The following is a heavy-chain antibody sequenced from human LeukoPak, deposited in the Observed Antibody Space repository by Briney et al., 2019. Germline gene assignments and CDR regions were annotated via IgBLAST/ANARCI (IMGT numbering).Heavy chain of an antibody. V-gene: IGHV3-21*01. Sequence: GGSLRLSCAASGFTFSDYTMNWVRQAPGKGLEWVLSISSSSTYIYYADSVEGRFTISRDNAKNSLYLQMNSLRAEDTAVYYCARANSGYYDFWSGYSLLDYMDVWGKGTTVTVSS. CDR2: ISSSSTYI. D-gene: IGHD3-3*01. J-gene: IGHJ6*03. CDR1: GFTFSDYT. CDR3: ARANSGYYDFWSGYSLLDYMDV.